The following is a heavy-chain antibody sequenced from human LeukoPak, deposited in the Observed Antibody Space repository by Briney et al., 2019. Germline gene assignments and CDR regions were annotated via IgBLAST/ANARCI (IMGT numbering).Heavy chain of an antibody. CDR3: AREDYSYGLDY. Sequence: LSETLSLTCTVSGGSISSYYWSWIRQPPGKGLEWIGYIYYSGSTNYNPSLKSRVTISVDTSKNQFSLKLSSVTAADTAVYYCAREDYSYGLDYWGQGTLVTVSS. D-gene: IGHD5-18*01. CDR1: GGSISSYY. J-gene: IGHJ4*02. CDR2: IYYSGST. V-gene: IGHV4-59*01.